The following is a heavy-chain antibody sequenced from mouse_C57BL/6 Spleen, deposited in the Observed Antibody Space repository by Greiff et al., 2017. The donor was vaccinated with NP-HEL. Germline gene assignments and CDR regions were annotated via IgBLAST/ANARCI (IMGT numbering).Heavy chain of an antibody. CDR3: TRALYSGAMDY. D-gene: IGHD2-1*01. Sequence: EVMLVESGEGLVKPGGSLKLSCAASGFTFSSYAMSWVRQTPEKRLEWVAYISRGGDYIYYADTVKGRFTISRDNARNTLYLQMSSLKSEDTAMYYCTRALYSGAMDYWGQGTSVTVSS. J-gene: IGHJ4*01. CDR2: ISRGGDYI. V-gene: IGHV5-9-1*02. CDR1: GFTFSSYA.